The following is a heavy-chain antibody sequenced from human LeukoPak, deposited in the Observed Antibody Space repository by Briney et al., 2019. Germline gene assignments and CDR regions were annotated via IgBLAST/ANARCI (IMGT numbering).Heavy chain of an antibody. CDR2: IKQDGSEK. J-gene: IGHJ3*02. D-gene: IGHD4-23*01. CDR3: ARALRLWGGNSEIAFDI. CDR1: GFTFSSYW. V-gene: IGHV3-7*05. Sequence: GGSLRVSCTASGFTFSSYWMNWVRQAPGKGLEWVANIKQDGSEKYYVDSVKGRFTISRDNAKKSLYLQMNSLRAEDTAVYYCARALRLWGGNSEIAFDIWGQGTMVTVSS.